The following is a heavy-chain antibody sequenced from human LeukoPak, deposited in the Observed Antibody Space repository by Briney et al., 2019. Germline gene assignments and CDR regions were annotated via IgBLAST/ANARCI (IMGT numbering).Heavy chain of an antibody. J-gene: IGHJ6*02. V-gene: IGHV3-30-3*01. D-gene: IGHD4-17*01. CDR1: GFTFGRYT. CDR3: ARTDGEKGNYYYGMDV. CDR2: VSSDGNRQ. Sequence: PGGSLRLSCAASGFTFGRYTIHWVRQVPGKGLEWVAVVSSDGNRQYYADSVKGRFTISRDNAKNSLYLQMNSLRAEDTAVYYCARTDGEKGNYYYGMDVWGQGTTVTVSS.